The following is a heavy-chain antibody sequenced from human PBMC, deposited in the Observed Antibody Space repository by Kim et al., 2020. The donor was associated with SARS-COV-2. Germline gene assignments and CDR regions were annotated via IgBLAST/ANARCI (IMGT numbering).Heavy chain of an antibody. V-gene: IGHV3-21*01. CDR1: GFTFSSYS. Sequence: GGSLRLSCAASGFTFSSYSMNWVRQAPGKGLEWVSSISSSSSYIYYADSVKGRFTISRDNAKNSLYLQMNSLRAEDMAVYYCARDKGWAYSGYGVGFDYWGQGTLVTVSS. CDR2: ISSSSSYI. CDR3: ARDKGWAYSGYGVGFDY. J-gene: IGHJ4*02. D-gene: IGHD5-12*01.